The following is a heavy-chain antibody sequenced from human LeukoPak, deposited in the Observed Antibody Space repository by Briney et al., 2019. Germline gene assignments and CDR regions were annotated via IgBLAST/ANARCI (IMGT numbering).Heavy chain of an antibody. CDR2: ISSSSSYI. Sequence: GGSLRLSCAASGFTFSSYSMNWVRQAPGKGLEWVSSISSSSSYIYYADSVKGRFTISRDNSKNTLYLQMNSLRTEDTAVYYCGRVGGGWELQYYFDYWGQGTLVTVSS. D-gene: IGHD1-26*01. V-gene: IGHV3-21*04. J-gene: IGHJ4*02. CDR1: GFTFSSYS. CDR3: GRVGGGWELQYYFDY.